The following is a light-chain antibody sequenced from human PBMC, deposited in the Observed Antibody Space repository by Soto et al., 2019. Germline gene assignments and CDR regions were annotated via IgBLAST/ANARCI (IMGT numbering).Light chain of an antibody. CDR1: SSDVGSYNL. CDR3: CSYEGHSTFLYV. V-gene: IGLV2-23*02. J-gene: IGLJ1*01. Sequence: QSVLTQPASVSGSPGQSITISCTGTSSDVGSYNLVSWFQQCPGTAPKLLIFEDTKRPSGISNRFSGSKSGNTASLTISGLQAEDEADYYCCSYEGHSTFLYVFGTGTKLTVL. CDR2: EDT.